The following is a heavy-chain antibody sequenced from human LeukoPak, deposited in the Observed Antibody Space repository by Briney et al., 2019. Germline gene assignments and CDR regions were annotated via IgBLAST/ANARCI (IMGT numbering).Heavy chain of an antibody. CDR3: ARHSRQMGAVDY. J-gene: IGHJ4*02. Sequence: GESLKISCKGSGYSFTTYWIGWVRQMPGKGLEWMAIIYPGDSDTTYSPSFQGQVTISADKSISTVYLQWSSLKASDTAVYYCARHSRQMGAVDYWGQGTLVTVSS. V-gene: IGHV5-51*01. CDR1: GYSFTTYW. D-gene: IGHD5-24*01. CDR2: IYPGDSDT.